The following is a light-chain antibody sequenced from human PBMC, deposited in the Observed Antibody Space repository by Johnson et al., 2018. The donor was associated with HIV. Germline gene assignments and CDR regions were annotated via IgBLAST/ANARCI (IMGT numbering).Light chain of an antibody. J-gene: IGLJ1*01. CDR2: DNN. CDR3: GTWDSSLSAGGV. Sequence: QAVLTQPPSVSAAPGQKVTISCSGSSSNIGNNYVSWYQQFPGTAPKLVIYDNNKRPSGIPDRFSGSKSGTSATLGITGLQTGAEADYYCGTWDSSLSAGGVFGTGTKVTVL. CDR1: SSNIGNNY. V-gene: IGLV1-51*01.